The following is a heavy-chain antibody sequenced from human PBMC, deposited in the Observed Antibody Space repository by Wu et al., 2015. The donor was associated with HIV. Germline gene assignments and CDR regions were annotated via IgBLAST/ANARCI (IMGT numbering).Heavy chain of an antibody. CDR2: MNPNSGNT. D-gene: IGHD3-22*01. CDR3: ARGQDSNDDRSFYYYYGMDV. CDR1: GYTFTSYD. V-gene: IGHV1-8*01. J-gene: IGHJ6*02. Sequence: QVQLVQSGAEVKKPGASVKVSCKASGYTFTSYDINWVRQATGQGLEWMGWMNPNSGNTGYAQKFQGRVTMTRNTSISTAYMELSSLRSEDTAVYYCARGQDSNDDRSFYYYYGMDVWGQGTTVTVSS.